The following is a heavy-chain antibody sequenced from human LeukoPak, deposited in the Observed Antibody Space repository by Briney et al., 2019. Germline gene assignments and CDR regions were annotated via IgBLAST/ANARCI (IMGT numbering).Heavy chain of an antibody. CDR1: GFPFSDHE. V-gene: IGHV3-48*03. CDR3: ARRTSGAFAI. CDR2: ISSSGSDT. Sequence: GGSLRLSCAASGFPFSDHEMNWVRQAPGKGLEWVSYISSSGSDTYYPDSVKGRFTISRDNAKNSLFLQMNSLRAEDTAVYYCARRTSGAFAIWGQGTKVTVSS. J-gene: IGHJ3*02.